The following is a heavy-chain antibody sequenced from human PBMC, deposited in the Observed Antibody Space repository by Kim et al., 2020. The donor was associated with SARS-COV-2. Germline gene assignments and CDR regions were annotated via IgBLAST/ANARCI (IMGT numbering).Heavy chain of an antibody. CDR2: ISYDGSNK. Sequence: LSLTCAASGFTFSSYGMHWVRQAPGKGLEWVAVISYDGSNKYYADSVKGRFTISRDNSKNTLYLQMNSLRAEDTAVYYCALFCSSTRCYTPTLFYGMDVWGQGTTVTVSS. CDR3: ALFCSSTRCYTPTLFYGMDV. J-gene: IGHJ6*02. CDR1: GFTFSSYG. V-gene: IGHV3-30*03. D-gene: IGHD2-2*02.